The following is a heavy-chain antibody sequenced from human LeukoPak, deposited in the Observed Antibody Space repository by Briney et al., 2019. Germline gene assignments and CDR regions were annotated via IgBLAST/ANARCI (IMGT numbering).Heavy chain of an antibody. J-gene: IGHJ4*02. V-gene: IGHV4-59*01. D-gene: IGHD3-22*01. CDR2: IYYSGST. Sequence: SETLSLTCTVSGGSISSYYWSWIRQPPGKGLEWIGYIYYSGSTNYNPSLKSRVTISVDTSKTQFSLKLSSVTAADTAVYYCARVDGGYYDSSGYFHWGQGTLVTVSS. CDR1: GGSISSYY. CDR3: ARVDGGYYDSSGYFH.